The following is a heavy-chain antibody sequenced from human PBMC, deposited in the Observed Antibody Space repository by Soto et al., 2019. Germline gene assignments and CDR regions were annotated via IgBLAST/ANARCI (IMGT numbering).Heavy chain of an antibody. Sequence: GGSLRLSCAASGFTFSRYSMNWVRQAPGKGLEWVSYISSSSNSIYYADSVKGRFTISRDNAKNSLHLQMNSLRAEDTAVYYCARHTYREQWLDFDYWGQGTLVTVSS. D-gene: IGHD6-19*01. CDR2: ISSSSNSI. V-gene: IGHV3-48*01. CDR3: ARHTYREQWLDFDY. CDR1: GFTFSRYS. J-gene: IGHJ4*02.